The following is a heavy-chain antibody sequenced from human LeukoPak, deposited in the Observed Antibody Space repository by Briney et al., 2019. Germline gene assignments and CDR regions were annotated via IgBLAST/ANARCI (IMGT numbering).Heavy chain of an antibody. V-gene: IGHV3-53*01. D-gene: IGHD1-14*01. Sequence: PGGSLRLSCAASGFSVSTNYINWVRQAPEKGLEWVSVIYSGGSAFYRDSVKGRFTVSRDNSKNTVYLQMNNLRAEDTAVYFCARDLTTPLHDPFDIWGLGTMVIVSS. CDR3: ARDLTTPLHDPFDI. CDR2: IYSGGSA. CDR1: GFSVSTNY. J-gene: IGHJ3*02.